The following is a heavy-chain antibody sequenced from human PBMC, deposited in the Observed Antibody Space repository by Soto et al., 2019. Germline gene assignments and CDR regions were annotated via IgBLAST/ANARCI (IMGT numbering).Heavy chain of an antibody. V-gene: IGHV1-69*02. CDR2: IIPILGIA. CDR1: GGTFSSYT. Sequence: SVKVSCKASGGTFSSYTISWVRQAPGQGLEWMGRIIPILGIANYAQKFQGRVTITADKSTSTAYMELSSLRSEDTAVYYCARGGYGDYAGCFDLSGQGILVTVSS. CDR3: ARGGYGDYAGCFDL. J-gene: IGHJ5*02. D-gene: IGHD4-17*01.